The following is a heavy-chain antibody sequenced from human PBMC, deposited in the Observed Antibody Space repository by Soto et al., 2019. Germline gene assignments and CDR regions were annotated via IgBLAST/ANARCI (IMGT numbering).Heavy chain of an antibody. CDR1: GFPFRTHG. Sequence: GGSLRLSCAASGFPFRTHGIHWVRQAPGKGLEWVALISYDGSNKYYGDSVKGRFTISRDNSKDTLYLQMNSLRAEDTAVYYCAKYTSAALFDNWGRGTLVTVSS. CDR2: ISYDGSNK. D-gene: IGHD6-19*01. CDR3: AKYTSAALFDN. J-gene: IGHJ4*02. V-gene: IGHV3-30*18.